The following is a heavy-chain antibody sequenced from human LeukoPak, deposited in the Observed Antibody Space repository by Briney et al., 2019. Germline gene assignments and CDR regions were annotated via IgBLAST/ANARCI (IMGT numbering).Heavy chain of an antibody. J-gene: IGHJ4*02. Sequence: SSETLSLTCTVSGGSISSGSYYWSWVRQAPRKGLEWVSAISGSGDSTYYADSVKGRFTISRDNSKNTLYLQMNSLRAEDTAVYYCARFSGRNWGQGTLVTVSS. CDR3: ARFSGRN. CDR1: GGSISSGSYY. CDR2: ISGSGDST. D-gene: IGHD2-15*01. V-gene: IGHV3-23*01.